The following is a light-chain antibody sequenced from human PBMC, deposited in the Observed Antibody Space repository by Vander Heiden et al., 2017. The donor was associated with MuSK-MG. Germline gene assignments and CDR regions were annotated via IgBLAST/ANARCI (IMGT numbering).Light chain of an antibody. CDR3: QQSYSTPRT. CDR1: QSISSY. Sequence: TPSPSSLSASVGDRVTITCRASQSISSYLNWYQQKPGKAPKLLIYAASSLQSGVPSRFSGSGSGTDFTLTISSLQPEDFATYYCQQSYSTPRTFGQGTKLEIK. V-gene: IGKV1-39*01. J-gene: IGKJ2*01. CDR2: AAS.